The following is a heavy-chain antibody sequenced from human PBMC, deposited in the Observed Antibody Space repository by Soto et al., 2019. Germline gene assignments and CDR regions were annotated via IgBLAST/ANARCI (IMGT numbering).Heavy chain of an antibody. CDR1: GYTCTSYG. D-gene: IGHD2-15*01. Sequence: ASLKVSCKASGYTCTSYGISWVRQAPGQGLEWMGWISAYNGNTNYAQKLQGRVTMTTDTSTSTAYMELRSLRSDDTAVYYCARSDSFAYAFDIWGQGTMVTVSS. CDR2: ISAYNGNT. V-gene: IGHV1-18*01. J-gene: IGHJ3*02. CDR3: ARSDSFAYAFDI.